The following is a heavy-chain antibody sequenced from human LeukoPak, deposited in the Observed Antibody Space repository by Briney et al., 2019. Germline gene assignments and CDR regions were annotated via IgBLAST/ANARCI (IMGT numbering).Heavy chain of an antibody. J-gene: IGHJ6*02. CDR2: ISGSGGST. CDR1: GFTFSSYA. V-gene: IGHV3-23*01. D-gene: IGHD6-13*01. Sequence: GGSLRLSCAASGFTFSSYAMSWVRQAPGKGLEWVSAISGSGGSTYYADSVKGRFTISRDNSKNTLYLQMGSLRVEDMAVYYCARDTLYSSSWYDGSLGMSVWGQGTTVTVSS. CDR3: ARDTLYSSSWYDGSLGMSV.